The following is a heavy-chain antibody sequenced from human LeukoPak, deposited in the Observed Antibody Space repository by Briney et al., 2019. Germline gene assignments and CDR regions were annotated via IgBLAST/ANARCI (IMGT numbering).Heavy chain of an antibody. J-gene: IGHJ4*02. Sequence: GGSLRLSCAASGFTFSSYAMSWVRQAPGKGLEWVSAISGSGGSTYYADSVKGRFTISRDNSKNTLYLQMNSLRAEDTAVYYCAKDGGRPADFWSGYLEGYFDYWGQGTLVTVSS. CDR2: ISGSGGST. D-gene: IGHD3-3*01. CDR3: AKDGGRPADFWSGYLEGYFDY. CDR1: GFTFSSYA. V-gene: IGHV3-23*01.